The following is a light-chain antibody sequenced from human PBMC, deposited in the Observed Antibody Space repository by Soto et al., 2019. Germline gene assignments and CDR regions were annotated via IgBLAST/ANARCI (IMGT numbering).Light chain of an antibody. CDR1: QSVSTSY. J-gene: IGKJ2*01. V-gene: IGKV3-20*01. Sequence: EIVLTQSPGTLSLSPGERATLSCRASQSVSTSYLAWYQQKPGQAPRLLIYSASSRATGIPDRFSGSGSGTDFTLTISRLEPEEFAVYYCQLYDNSLYTFGQGTGLEIK. CDR3: QLYDNSLYT. CDR2: SAS.